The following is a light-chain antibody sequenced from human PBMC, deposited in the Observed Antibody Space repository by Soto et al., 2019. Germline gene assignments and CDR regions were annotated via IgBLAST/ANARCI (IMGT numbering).Light chain of an antibody. Sequence: DIQMTQSPSSVSASVGDRVTITCRAIQGISNSLAWFQQKPGEAPRLLIYSASSLHSGVPSRFSGSGSGTDFTLTINSLQPEAFATYYCQQGNSFPLTFGVGTKVEI. J-gene: IGKJ4*01. V-gene: IGKV1-12*01. CDR3: QQGNSFPLT. CDR2: SAS. CDR1: QGISNS.